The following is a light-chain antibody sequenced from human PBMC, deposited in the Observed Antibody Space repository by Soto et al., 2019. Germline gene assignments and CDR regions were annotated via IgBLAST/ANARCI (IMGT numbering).Light chain of an antibody. CDR2: DVS. V-gene: IGLV2-11*01. CDR3: CSYAGTYTWV. Sequence: QSALTQPRSVSGSPGQSVTISCTGTSSDVGGYKYVSWYQQYPGKAPKLMIHDVSRRPSGVPDRFSGSKSGNTASLTISGLQAEDEADYYCCSYAGTYTWVFGGGTKVTVL. J-gene: IGLJ3*02. CDR1: SSDVGGYKY.